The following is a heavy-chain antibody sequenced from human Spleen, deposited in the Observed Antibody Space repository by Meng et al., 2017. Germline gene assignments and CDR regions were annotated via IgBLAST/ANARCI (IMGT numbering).Heavy chain of an antibody. Sequence: GSLRLSCAVYGGSSSGYYWSWIRQPPGEGREWIGEIKHRGGTNYNTSLKSRVTISGDTSKNQFSLKLSSVTAADTDVYYCARGRKAGYSSGKQRYWFDPWGQGTLVTVSS. CDR2: IKHRGGT. V-gene: IGHV4-34*01. CDR3: ARGRKAGYSSGKQRYWFDP. D-gene: IGHD6-19*01. CDR1: GGSSSGYY. J-gene: IGHJ5*02.